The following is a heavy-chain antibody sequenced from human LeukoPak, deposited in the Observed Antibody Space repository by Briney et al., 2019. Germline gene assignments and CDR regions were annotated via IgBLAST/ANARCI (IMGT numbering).Heavy chain of an antibody. V-gene: IGHV3-53*01. CDR1: AFTVSSNY. D-gene: IGHD6-19*01. J-gene: IGHJ4*02. Sequence: GGSLRLSCAASAFTVSSNYMSWVLQAPGKGLEWVSVIYSGGSTYYADSVKGRFTISRDNSKNTLYLQMNSLRAEDTAVYYCASSSGWYSRFFDYWGQGTLVTVSS. CDR3: ASSSGWYSRFFDY. CDR2: IYSGGST.